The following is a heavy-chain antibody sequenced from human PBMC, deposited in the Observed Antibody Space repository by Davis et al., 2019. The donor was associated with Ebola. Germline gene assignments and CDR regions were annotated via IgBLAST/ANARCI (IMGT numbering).Heavy chain of an antibody. D-gene: IGHD3-16*02. CDR2: INDRGST. Sequence: SETLSLTCTVSGGSITSYYWSWIRQPPGKGLEWIGEINDRGSTNYNPSLKSRVTISVDTSKNQFSLKLSSVTAADTAVYYCARGRYDYVWGTYRYRYHFDYWGQGTLVTVSS. CDR3: ARGRYDYVWGTYRYRYHFDY. V-gene: IGHV4-59*01. J-gene: IGHJ4*02. CDR1: GGSITSYY.